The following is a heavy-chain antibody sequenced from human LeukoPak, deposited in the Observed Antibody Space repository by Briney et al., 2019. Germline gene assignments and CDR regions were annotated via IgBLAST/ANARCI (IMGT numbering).Heavy chain of an antibody. CDR3: ARLNWYCSGGSCPPHNDY. CDR1: GGSISSSSYY. J-gene: IGHJ4*02. Sequence: SETLSLTCTVSGGSISSSSYYWGWIRQPPGKGLEWIGSIYYSGSTYYNPSLKSRVTISVDTSKNQFSLKLSSVTAADTAVYYCARLNWYCSGGSCPPHNDYWGQGTLVTVSS. CDR2: IYYSGST. D-gene: IGHD2-15*01. V-gene: IGHV4-39*01.